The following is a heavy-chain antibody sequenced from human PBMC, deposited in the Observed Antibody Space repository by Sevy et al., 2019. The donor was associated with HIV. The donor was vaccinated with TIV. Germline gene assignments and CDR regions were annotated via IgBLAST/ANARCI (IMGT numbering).Heavy chain of an antibody. J-gene: IGHJ4*02. CDR1: GGTFSSYG. CDR2: IIPILGTV. Sequence: ASVKVSCKASGGTFSSYGISWVRQARGQGLEWMGGIIPILGTVNYAQKFQGRVTMTEDTSTDTAYMELRSLRSEDTAMYYCAITREYYSDSSGYFDYWGQGTLVTVSS. D-gene: IGHD3-22*01. CDR3: AITREYYSDSSGYFDY. V-gene: IGHV1-69*10.